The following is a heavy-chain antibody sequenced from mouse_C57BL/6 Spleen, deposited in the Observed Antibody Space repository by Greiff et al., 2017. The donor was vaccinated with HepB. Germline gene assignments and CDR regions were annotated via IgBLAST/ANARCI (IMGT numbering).Heavy chain of an antibody. V-gene: IGHV1-77*01. J-gene: IGHJ2*01. CDR1: GYTFTDYY. CDR2: IGPGSGST. CDR3: ARERYYYGSSPYYFDY. D-gene: IGHD1-1*01. Sequence: QVQLQQSGAELVKPGASVKISCKASGYTFTDYYINWVKQRPGQGLEWIGKIGPGSGSTYYNEKFKGKATLTADKSSSTAYMQLSSLTSEDSAVYFCARERYYYGSSPYYFDYWGQGTTLTVSS.